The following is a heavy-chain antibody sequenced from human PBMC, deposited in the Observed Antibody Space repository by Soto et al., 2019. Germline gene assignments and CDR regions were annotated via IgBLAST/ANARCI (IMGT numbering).Heavy chain of an antibody. Sequence: LRLSCAASGFTFSSYAMSWVRQAPGKGLEWVSAISGSGGSTYYADSVKGRFTISRDTSKNTLYLQMNSLRAEDTAVYYCAKSKQQLARNYYYYGVDVWGQGTTVTVSS. J-gene: IGHJ6*02. CDR3: AKSKQQLARNYYYYGVDV. CDR1: GFTFSSYA. D-gene: IGHD6-13*01. V-gene: IGHV3-23*01. CDR2: ISGSGGST.